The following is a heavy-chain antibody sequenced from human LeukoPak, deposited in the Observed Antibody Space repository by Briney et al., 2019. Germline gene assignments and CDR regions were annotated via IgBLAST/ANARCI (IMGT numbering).Heavy chain of an antibody. Sequence: GASVNVSCKTSGYTFTFYYIHWVRPPPGQGLECVGIINPHADSTTYAQKFQGRVTMTRHMSTSTVYMELSSLRSEDTAVYFCARDGYCSGGSCHSFEYWGQGTLVTVSS. D-gene: IGHD2-15*01. CDR3: ARDGYCSGGSCHSFEY. J-gene: IGHJ4*02. CDR1: GYTFTFYY. CDR2: INPHADST. V-gene: IGHV1-46*01.